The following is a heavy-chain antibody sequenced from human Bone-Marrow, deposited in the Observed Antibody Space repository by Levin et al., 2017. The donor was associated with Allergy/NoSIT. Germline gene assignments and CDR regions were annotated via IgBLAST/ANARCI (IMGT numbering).Heavy chain of an antibody. CDR1: GFTFIDSS. CDR2: IVVGSGST. CDR3: ALGQGIFEY. Sequence: AASVKVSCKSSGFTFIDSSMQWLRQARGQRLEWIGGIVVGSGSTKYAQMFQERVTITRDMSTSTAYMELSSLKSEDTAVFYCALGQGIFEYWGQGTLVTVSS. D-gene: IGHD6-13*01. J-gene: IGHJ4*02. V-gene: IGHV1-58*02.